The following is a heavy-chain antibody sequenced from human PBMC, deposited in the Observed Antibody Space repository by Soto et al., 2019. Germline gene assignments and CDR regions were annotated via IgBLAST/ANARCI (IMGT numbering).Heavy chain of an antibody. CDR1: GDSVPSNSAA. D-gene: IGHD6-19*01. V-gene: IGHV6-1*01. CDR2: TYYRSKWYN. Sequence: SQTLSLTCAISGDSVPSNSAAWNLIRQSPSRGLEWLGRTYYRSKWYNDYAVSVKSRITINPDTSKNQFSLQLNSVTPEDTAVYYCARVSGEQWKSHIIWGQGTMVTVSS. CDR3: ARVSGEQWKSHII. J-gene: IGHJ3*02.